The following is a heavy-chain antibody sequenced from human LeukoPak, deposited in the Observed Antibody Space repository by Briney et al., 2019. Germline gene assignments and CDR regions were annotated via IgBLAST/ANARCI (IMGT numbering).Heavy chain of an antibody. CDR1: GFTFSSFG. V-gene: IGHV3-30*02. D-gene: IGHD6-13*01. CDR3: AKVAPDSSSWYSTDY. Sequence: GGSLRLSCAASGFTFSSFGMHWVRQAPGKGLEWVAFIRYDGINKYYSDSVKGRFTISRDNSKNTLYLQMNSLRAEDTAVYYCAKVAPDSSSWYSTDYWGQGTLVTVSS. CDR2: IRYDGINK. J-gene: IGHJ4*02.